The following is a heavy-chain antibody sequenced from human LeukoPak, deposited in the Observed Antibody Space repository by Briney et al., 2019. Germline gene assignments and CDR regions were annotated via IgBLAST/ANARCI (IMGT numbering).Heavy chain of an antibody. Sequence: PGGSLRLSCAASGFTFSSYSMNWVRQAPGKGLEWVSAISGSGGRTYYADSVKGRFTIPRDNSKNTLYLQMNSLRAEDTAVYYCAKVGTTMVRGAEYYFDYWGQGTLVTVSS. V-gene: IGHV3-23*01. CDR2: ISGSGGRT. CDR3: AKVGTTMVRGAEYYFDY. J-gene: IGHJ4*02. D-gene: IGHD3-10*01. CDR1: GFTFSSYS.